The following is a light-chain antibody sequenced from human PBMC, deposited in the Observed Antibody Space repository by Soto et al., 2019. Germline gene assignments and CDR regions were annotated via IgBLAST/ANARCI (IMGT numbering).Light chain of an antibody. CDR2: GAS. J-gene: IGKJ2*01. V-gene: IGKV3-20*01. Sequence: EIVLTQSPGTLSLSPGERATLSCRASQSVSSSYLAWYQQKPGQAPRLLIYGASSRATGIPHRFSGSVSGTDFTRTISRLEPEDFPVYYCQQYSSSPSYTFGQGTKLEIK. CDR3: QQYSSSPSYT. CDR1: QSVSSSY.